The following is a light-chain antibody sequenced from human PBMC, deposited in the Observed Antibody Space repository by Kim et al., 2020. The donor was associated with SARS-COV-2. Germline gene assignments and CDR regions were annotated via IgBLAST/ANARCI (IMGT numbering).Light chain of an antibody. CDR3: QQYHSYPPT. Sequence: ASVGDRVTITCRASQDITNFLAWFQQKQGKAPKSLIYAASRLQGGVPSKFSGGGSGTDFTLTISNLQPEDFATYYCQQYHSYPPTFGQGTRLEIK. J-gene: IGKJ5*01. V-gene: IGKV1-16*02. CDR2: AAS. CDR1: QDITNF.